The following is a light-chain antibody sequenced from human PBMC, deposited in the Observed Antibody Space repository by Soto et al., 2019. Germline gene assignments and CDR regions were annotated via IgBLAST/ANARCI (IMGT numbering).Light chain of an antibody. V-gene: IGLV2-14*03. Sequence: QPALTQPASVSGSPGQSITISCTGTSRDVGAYDYVSWYLQYPDKAPQLLIYYVDHRPSGVSSRFSGSKSGNTASLTISGLQAEDEGDYYCCSYADGSIYFFGTGTKVTVL. J-gene: IGLJ1*01. CDR3: CSYADGSIYF. CDR2: YVD. CDR1: SRDVGAYDY.